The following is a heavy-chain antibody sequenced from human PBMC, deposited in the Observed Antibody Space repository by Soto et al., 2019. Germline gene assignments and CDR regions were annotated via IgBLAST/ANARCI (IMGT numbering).Heavy chain of an antibody. Sequence: DSVKVSCKASGYTFTRNGISWVRQAPGQGLEWMGWISAYNGNTNYAQKLQGRVTMTTDTSTSTAYMELRSLRSDDTAVYYCARVTPSSYYYGMDVWGQGTKFTAPS. CDR2: ISAYNGNT. J-gene: IGHJ6*02. CDR3: ARVTPSSYYYGMDV. V-gene: IGHV1-18*01. CDR1: GYTFTRNG.